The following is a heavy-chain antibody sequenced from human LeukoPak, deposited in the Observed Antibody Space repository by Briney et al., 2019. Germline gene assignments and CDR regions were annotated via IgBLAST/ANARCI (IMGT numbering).Heavy chain of an antibody. V-gene: IGHV3-30*04. J-gene: IGHJ1*01. D-gene: IGHD6-13*01. CDR1: GFTFSTYA. CDR3: AREGHSSSWYAYFQH. Sequence: GGSLRLSCAASGFTFSTYAMHWVRQAPGKGLGWVAVTSYDGNNKYYADSVKGRFSISRDNSKNTLYLQMNSLRAEDTAVYYCAREGHSSSWYAYFQHWGQGTLVTVSS. CDR2: TSYDGNNK.